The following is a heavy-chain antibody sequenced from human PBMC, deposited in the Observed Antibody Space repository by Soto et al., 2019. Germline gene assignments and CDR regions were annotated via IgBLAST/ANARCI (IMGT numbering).Heavy chain of an antibody. CDR2: ISGSGGST. CDR1: GFTFSSYA. D-gene: IGHD3-9*01. CDR3: VYWLLDYDYYMDV. V-gene: IGHV3-23*01. J-gene: IGHJ6*03. Sequence: GGSLRLSCAASGFTFSSYAMSWVRHAPGKGLEWVSAISGSGGSTYYADSVKGRFTISRDNSKNTLYLQMNSLRDEDTAVFYCVYWLLDYDYYMDVWGSGTTVTVSS.